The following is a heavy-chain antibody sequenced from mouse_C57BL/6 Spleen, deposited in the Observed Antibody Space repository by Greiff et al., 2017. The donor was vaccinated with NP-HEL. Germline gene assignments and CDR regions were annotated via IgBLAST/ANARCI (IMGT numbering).Heavy chain of an antibody. CDR3: ARWDYGSSYDAMDY. CDR2: IRNKANGYTT. D-gene: IGHD1-1*01. CDR1: GFTFTDYY. Sequence: EVKVVESGGGLVQPGGSLSLSCAASGFTFTDYYMSWVRQPPGKALEWLGFIRNKANGYTTEYSASVKGRFTISRDNSQSILYLQMNALRAEDSATYYCARWDYGSSYDAMDYWGQGTSVTVSS. V-gene: IGHV7-3*01. J-gene: IGHJ4*01.